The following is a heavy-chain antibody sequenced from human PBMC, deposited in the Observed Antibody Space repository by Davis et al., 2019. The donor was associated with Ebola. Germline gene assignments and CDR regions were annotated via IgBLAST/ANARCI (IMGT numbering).Heavy chain of an antibody. CDR1: GGSVSSGSYY. CDR3: ARENNDFWNKYYFDY. CDR2: IYYSGST. D-gene: IGHD3-3*01. V-gene: IGHV4-61*01. J-gene: IGHJ4*02. Sequence: PSETLSLTCTVSGGSVSSGSYYWSWLRQPPGKGLEWIGYIYYSGSTNYNPSLKSRVTISVDTSKNQFSLKLSSVTAADTAVYYCARENNDFWNKYYFDYWGQGTLVTVSS.